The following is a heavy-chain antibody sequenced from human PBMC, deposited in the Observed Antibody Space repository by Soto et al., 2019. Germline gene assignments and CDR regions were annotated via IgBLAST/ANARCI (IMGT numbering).Heavy chain of an antibody. Sequence: GGSLRLSCAASGFTFSSYWMSWVRQAHGKGLEWVANIKQDGSDKYYVDSVKGRFTISRDNAKNSLYLQMNGLRAEDTAVYYCARDPDYGDYGEGYWGQGTLVTVSS. V-gene: IGHV3-7*03. CDR1: GFTFSSYW. CDR3: ARDPDYGDYGEGY. CDR2: IKQDGSDK. J-gene: IGHJ4*02. D-gene: IGHD4-17*01.